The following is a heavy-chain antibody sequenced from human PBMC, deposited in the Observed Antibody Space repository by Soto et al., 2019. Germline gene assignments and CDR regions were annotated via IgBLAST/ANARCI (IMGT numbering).Heavy chain of an antibody. CDR3: AKGSANVSPYYFDF. Sequence: SLRLSCAASGFTFNSYAMGWVRQAPAKGLEWNSAITGSGGDTYHAASVRGRFTISRDNSNNMLFMQMNSLRAEDSVVYYCAKGSANVSPYYFDFWAQGTLVTVSS. V-gene: IGHV3-23*01. J-gene: IGHJ4*02. CDR1: GFTFNSYA. CDR2: ITGSGGDT.